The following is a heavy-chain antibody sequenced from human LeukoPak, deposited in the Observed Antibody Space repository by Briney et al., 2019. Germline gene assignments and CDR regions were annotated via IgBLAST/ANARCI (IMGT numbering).Heavy chain of an antibody. CDR2: ILPYGRDT. D-gene: IGHD3-10*01. J-gene: IGHJ4*02. CDR1: GYTFAAHH. V-gene: IGHV1-2*02. Sequence: ASVKVSCTASGYTFAAHHIHSVGQAPGQGLEWRGWILPYGRDTKYSQKFQDRMTLTKDTYTNTAYMELSRFKPDDTAVYYCSGRYGPGPVWGQGTLISASP. CDR3: SGRYGPGPV.